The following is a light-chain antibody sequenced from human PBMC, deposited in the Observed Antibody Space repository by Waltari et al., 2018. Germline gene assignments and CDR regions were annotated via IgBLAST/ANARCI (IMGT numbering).Light chain of an antibody. Sequence: QLLWTQTPSASSSLGASVNLTWPVSSGHSNSAIQWHHQHPHKGPRYLMKVNSDGSHIKGDGIPDRFTGSSSGAERYLSISSLQSEDEADYYCQTGGFGIWVFVGGTKLTVL. J-gene: IGLJ3*02. V-gene: IGLV4-69*01. CDR2: VNSDGSH. CDR1: SGHSNSA. CDR3: QTGGFGIWV.